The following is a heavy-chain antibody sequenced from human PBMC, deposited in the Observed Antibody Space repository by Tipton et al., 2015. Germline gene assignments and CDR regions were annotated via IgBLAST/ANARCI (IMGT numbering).Heavy chain of an antibody. V-gene: IGHV4-59*01. D-gene: IGHD3-22*01. J-gene: IGHJ4*02. CDR3: ARLTGDYYDSATYDPTYIDY. CDR2: IYHSGRT. CDR1: GGSIRTYY. Sequence: LRLSCTVSGGSIRTYYWVWIRQPPGRGLESIGYIYHSGRTNYNPSLRSRLTMSVESSKNQFSLRLSSVTAADTAVYYCARLTGDYYDSATYDPTYIDYWGQGILVSVSS.